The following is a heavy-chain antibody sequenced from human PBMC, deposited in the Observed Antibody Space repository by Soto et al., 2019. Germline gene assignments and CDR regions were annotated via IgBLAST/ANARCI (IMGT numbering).Heavy chain of an antibody. V-gene: IGHV3-21*01. D-gene: IGHD6-13*01. CDR2: ISTGSSYI. Sequence: TGGSLRLSCAASGFTFSSYTMHWVRQAPGKGLEWVSSISTGSSYIYYADSLKGRFTISRDNAGNSLYLQMNSLRAEDTAVYYCAREMKQLVQEGFLQHWGQGTLVTVS. CDR3: AREMKQLVQEGFLQH. CDR1: GFTFSSYT. J-gene: IGHJ1*01.